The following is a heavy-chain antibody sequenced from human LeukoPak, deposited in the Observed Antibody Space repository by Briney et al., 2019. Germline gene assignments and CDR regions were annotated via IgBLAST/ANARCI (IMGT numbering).Heavy chain of an antibody. Sequence: EASVKVSCKASGYIFTDYYIHWVRQAPGQGLEWMGRVNPNSGGTNFAQKFQGRVTMTRDTSISTAYMELSRLRSDDTAVYYCVRTGGPDYGDPHDAFDIWGQGTMVTVSS. CDR3: VRTGGPDYGDPHDAFDI. V-gene: IGHV1-2*06. D-gene: IGHD4-17*01. CDR2: VNPNSGGT. CDR1: GYIFTDYY. J-gene: IGHJ3*02.